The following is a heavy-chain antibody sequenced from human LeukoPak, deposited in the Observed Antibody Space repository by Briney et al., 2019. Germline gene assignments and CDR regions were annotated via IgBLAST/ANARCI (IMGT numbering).Heavy chain of an antibody. CDR3: ARMRSRSLGDY. CDR2: INHSGST. V-gene: IGHV4-4*02. Sequence: SETLSLTCAVSSGSIFSSNWWSWVRQPPGKGLEWIGEINHSGSTNYNPSLKSRVTISVDTSKNQFSLKLSSVTAADTAVYYCARMRSRSLGDYWGQGTLVTVSS. D-gene: IGHD2-2*01. CDR1: SGSIFSSNW. J-gene: IGHJ4*02.